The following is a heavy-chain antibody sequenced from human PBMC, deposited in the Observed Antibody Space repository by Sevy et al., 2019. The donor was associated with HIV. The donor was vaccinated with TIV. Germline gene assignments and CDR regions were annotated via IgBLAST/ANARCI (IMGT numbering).Heavy chain of an antibody. CDR2: ISYDGSNK. V-gene: IGHV3-30*18. CDR3: AKGGFWNYDAFDI. J-gene: IGHJ3*02. Sequence: GGSLRLSCAASGFTFSSYGTHWVRQAPGKGLEWVAVISYDGSNKYYADSVKGRFTISRDNSKNTLYLQMNSLRAEDTAVYYCAKGGFWNYDAFDIWGQGTMVTVSS. D-gene: IGHD1-1*01. CDR1: GFTFSSYG.